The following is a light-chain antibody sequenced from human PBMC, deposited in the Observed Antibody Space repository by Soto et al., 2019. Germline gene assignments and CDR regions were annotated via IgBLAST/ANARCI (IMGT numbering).Light chain of an antibody. V-gene: IGKV3-20*01. Sequence: IVLTKAPGTLSFSPGERATLSCMASQSISSSYLAWYQQRPGQAPRLLIYGASSRATGIPDRFSGSGSGTEFTLTISRLETEDFTVYYCLQYHNLRAFGQGTKVDIK. CDR3: LQYHNLRA. J-gene: IGKJ1*01. CDR1: QSISSSY. CDR2: GAS.